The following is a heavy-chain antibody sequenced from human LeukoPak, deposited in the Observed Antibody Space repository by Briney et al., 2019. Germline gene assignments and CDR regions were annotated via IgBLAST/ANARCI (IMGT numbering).Heavy chain of an antibody. CDR2: IYHSGST. CDR1: GGSISSGGYY. CDR3: AGRYCPNGVCSGAFAF. D-gene: IGHD2-8*01. V-gene: IGHV4-30-2*01. Sequence: PSETLSLTCTVSGGSISSGGYYWSWIRQPPGKGLEWIGYIYHSGSTYYNPSLKSRVTISVDRSKNQFSLKLSSVTAADTAVYYCAGRYCPNGVCSGAFAFWGPGTMVTVSS. J-gene: IGHJ3*01.